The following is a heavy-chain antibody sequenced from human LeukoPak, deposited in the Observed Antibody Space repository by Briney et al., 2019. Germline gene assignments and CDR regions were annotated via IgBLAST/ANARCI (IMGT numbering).Heavy chain of an antibody. Sequence: SETLSLTCTVSSGSISNSYWNWIRQSPGKGLEWIGYKHHTGSTDSNPSLKSRVTMSLDTSKNQFSLRLSSVTAADSGVYYCARGQATFSLSGKVIINWFDPWGQGTQVAVSS. J-gene: IGHJ5*02. V-gene: IGHV4-59*01. CDR1: SGSISNSY. CDR2: KHHTGST. D-gene: IGHD3-22*01. CDR3: ARGQATFSLSGKVIINWFDP.